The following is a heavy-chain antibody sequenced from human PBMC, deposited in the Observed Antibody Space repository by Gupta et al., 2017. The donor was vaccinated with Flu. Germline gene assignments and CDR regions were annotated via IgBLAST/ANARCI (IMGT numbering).Heavy chain of an antibody. CDR1: GVG. CDR3: TRLLHTVTSD. V-gene: IGHV2-5*02. J-gene: IGHJ4*02. D-gene: IGHD4-17*01. CDR2: IYWDDDY. Sequence: GVGVGWIRQPPGKALEWLALIYWDDDYRYRPSLKNRLTITKDTSKNQVVLTVTNMDPVDTATYYCTRLLHTVTSDWCQGILVTCPS.